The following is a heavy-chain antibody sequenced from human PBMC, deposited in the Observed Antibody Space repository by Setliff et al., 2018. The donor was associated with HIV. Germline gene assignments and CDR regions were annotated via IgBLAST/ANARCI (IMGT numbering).Heavy chain of an antibody. D-gene: IGHD6-13*01. J-gene: IGHJ4*02. Sequence: SETLSLTCAVSGYSISSGYYWGWSRQPPGKGLEWIGSIYHSGSTYYNPSLKSRVTISVDTSKNQFSLKLSSVTAADTAVYYCAREENSSSWYAYFDYWGQGTLVTVSS. CDR3: AREENSSSWYAYFDY. CDR1: GYSISSGYY. CDR2: IYHSGST. V-gene: IGHV4-38-2*02.